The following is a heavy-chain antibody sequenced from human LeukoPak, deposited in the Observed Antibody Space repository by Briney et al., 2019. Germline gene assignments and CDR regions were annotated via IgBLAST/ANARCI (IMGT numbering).Heavy chain of an antibody. V-gene: IGHV4-30-4*01. CDR1: GGSISSGDYY. CDR2: FYYSGST. Sequence: SQTLSLTCTVSGGSISSGDYYWSWIRQPPGKGLEWIGYFYYSGSTYYNPSLKSRITISVDTSKNQFSLKLSSVTAADTAVYYCARGGYSGSYPLYYYYGMDVWGQGTLVTVSS. J-gene: IGHJ6*02. CDR3: ARGGYSGSYPLYYYYGMDV. D-gene: IGHD1-26*01.